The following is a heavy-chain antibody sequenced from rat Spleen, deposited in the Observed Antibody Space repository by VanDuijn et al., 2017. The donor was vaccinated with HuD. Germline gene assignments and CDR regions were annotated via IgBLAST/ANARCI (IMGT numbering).Heavy chain of an antibody. V-gene: IGHV2-32*01. D-gene: IGHD1-11*01. CDR2: MWSDEHT. J-gene: IGHJ2*01. CDR1: GFSLTSYN. Sequence: QVQLKESGPGLVQPSQTLSLTCTVSGFSLTSYNVHWVRQPLGKGLEWMGIMWSDEHTSYNSALKSRLSITRDTSKNQVFLKMNSLQSEDTTTYYCARGGRTEGPGYFDYWGQGVMVTVSS. CDR3: ARGGRTEGPGYFDY.